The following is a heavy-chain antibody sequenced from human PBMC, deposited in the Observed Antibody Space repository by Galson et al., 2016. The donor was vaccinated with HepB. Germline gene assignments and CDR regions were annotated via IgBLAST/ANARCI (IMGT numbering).Heavy chain of an antibody. D-gene: IGHD6-13*01. J-gene: IGHJ4*02. Sequence: SLRLSCAASGFTFSTYWMHWVRQAPGKGLVYVSRINSDGCSTTYADSVKGRFTISRDNAKNSLYLQMNSLRDEDTAVYYCARAGSSWYFDYWGQGTLVTVSS. CDR2: INSDGCST. CDR3: ARAGSSWYFDY. CDR1: GFTFSTYW. V-gene: IGHV3-74*01.